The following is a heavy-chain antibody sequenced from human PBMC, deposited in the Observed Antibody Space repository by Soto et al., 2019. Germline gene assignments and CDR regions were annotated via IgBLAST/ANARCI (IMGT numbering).Heavy chain of an antibody. CDR1: GFTFSNAW. CDR2: IKTKRDDEAT. D-gene: IGHD2-15*01. Sequence: EVPLVESGGDLVKPGGSLRLSCAASGFTFSNAWMNWVRQAPGKGLEWVGRIKTKRDDEATDHAAPVKGRFTISRDNSKNTLFLQMNSLKSEDTAVYYCTTGISAAATGGIDVWGQGTTVTVSS. CDR3: TTGISAAATGGIDV. V-gene: IGHV3-15*07. J-gene: IGHJ6*02.